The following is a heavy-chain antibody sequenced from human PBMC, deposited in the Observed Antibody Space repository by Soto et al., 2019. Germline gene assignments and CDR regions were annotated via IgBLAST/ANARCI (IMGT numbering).Heavy chain of an antibody. CDR1: GDSISSTNW. J-gene: IGHJ4*02. V-gene: IGHV4-4*02. D-gene: IGHD1-26*01. CDR2: IYHSGGS. Sequence: QVQLQESGPGLVKPSQTLSLTCAVSGDSISSTNWWTWVRQPPGKGLEWIGEIYHSGGSNYNPSLRGGVTISVDKSKNQFSLRLSSVTAADTAVYSCARLPGIVGATHFHCWGQGTLVTVSS. CDR3: ARLPGIVGATHFHC.